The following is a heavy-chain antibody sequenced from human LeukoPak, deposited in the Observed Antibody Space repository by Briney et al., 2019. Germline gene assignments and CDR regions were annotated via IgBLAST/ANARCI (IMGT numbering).Heavy chain of an antibody. J-gene: IGHJ4*02. D-gene: IGHD3-10*02. CDR3: ARDVPGRLGGVDY. Sequence: GGSLRLSCAASGFAFSTYWMHWVRQGPGKGLVWVSRVNSDGSITTYADSVKGRFTISRDNAKNTLYLQMNSLRAEDTAVYYCARDVPGRLGGVDYWGQGTQVTVSS. CDR1: GFAFSTYW. V-gene: IGHV3-74*03. CDR2: VNSDGSIT.